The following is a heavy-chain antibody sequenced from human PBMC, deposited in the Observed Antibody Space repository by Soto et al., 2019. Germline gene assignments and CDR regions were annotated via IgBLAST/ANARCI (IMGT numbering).Heavy chain of an antibody. CDR3: AKVGGYYYYYYYVMDV. CDR2: ISYDGSNK. CDR1: GFTFSSYG. J-gene: IGHJ6*02. V-gene: IGHV3-30*18. D-gene: IGHD3-3*01. Sequence: PGGSLRLSCAASGFTFSSYGMHWVRQAPGKGLEWVAVISYDGSNKYYADSVKGRFTISRDNSKNTLYLQMNSLRAEDTAVYYCAKVGGYYYYYYYVMDVWGQGSTVTVSS.